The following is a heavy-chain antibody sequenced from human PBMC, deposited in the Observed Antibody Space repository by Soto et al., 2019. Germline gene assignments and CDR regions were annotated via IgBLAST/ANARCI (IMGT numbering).Heavy chain of an antibody. CDR3: AREEYYYDSSGSYYYYGVDV. CDR2: INAGNGNT. D-gene: IGHD3-22*01. J-gene: IGHJ6*02. Sequence: ASVKVSCKASGYTFTSYAMHWVRQAPGQRLEWMGWINAGNGNTKYSQKFQGRVTITRDTSASTAYMELSSLRSEDTAVYYCAREEYYYDSSGSYYYYGVDVWGQGTTVTVSS. V-gene: IGHV1-3*01. CDR1: GYTFTSYA.